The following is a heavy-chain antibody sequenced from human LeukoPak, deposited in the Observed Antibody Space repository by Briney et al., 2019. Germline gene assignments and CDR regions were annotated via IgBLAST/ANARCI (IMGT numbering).Heavy chain of an antibody. CDR1: GFTFSSYA. V-gene: IGHV3-23*01. J-gene: IGHJ4*02. CDR3: ARDGRIAAAGIRGYYFDY. D-gene: IGHD6-13*01. Sequence: GGSLRLSCAASGFTFSSYAMSWVRQAPGKGLEWVSAISGSGGSTYYADSVKGRFTISRDNAKNSLYLQMNSLRAEDTAVYYCARDGRIAAAGIRGYYFDYWGQGTLVTVSS. CDR2: ISGSGGST.